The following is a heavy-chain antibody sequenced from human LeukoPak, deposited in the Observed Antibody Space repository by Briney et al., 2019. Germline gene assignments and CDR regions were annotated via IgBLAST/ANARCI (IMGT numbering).Heavy chain of an antibody. V-gene: IGHV1-2*02. CDR3: ASQQLQWRESYYFDD. CDR1: GYIFTGYY. CDR2: INPNSGGT. J-gene: IGHJ4*02. Sequence: GASVKVSCKASGYIFTGYYMHWVRQAPGQGLEWVGWINPNSGGTKYAQKFQGRVTMTRDTSISTAYMELSRLGSDDTALYYCASQQLQWRESYYFDDWGQGTLVTVSS. D-gene: IGHD5-24*01.